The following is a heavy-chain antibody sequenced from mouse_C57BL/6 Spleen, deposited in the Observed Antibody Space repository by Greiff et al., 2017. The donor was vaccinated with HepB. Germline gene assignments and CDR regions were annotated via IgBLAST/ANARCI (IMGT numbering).Heavy chain of an antibody. CDR2: IDPEDGET. J-gene: IGHJ4*01. V-gene: IGHV14-2*01. CDR1: GFNIKDYY. CDR3: ARMPYYYGSSYYAMDY. Sequence: EVQLQQSGAELVKPGASVKLSCTASGFNIKDYYMHWVKQRTEQGLEWIGRIDPEDGETKYATKFQGKATITADTSSNTAYLQLSSLTSEDTAVYYCARMPYYYGSSYYAMDYWGQGTSVTVSS. D-gene: IGHD1-1*01.